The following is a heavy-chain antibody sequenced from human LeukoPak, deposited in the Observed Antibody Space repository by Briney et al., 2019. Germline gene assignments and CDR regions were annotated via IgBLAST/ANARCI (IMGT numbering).Heavy chain of an antibody. V-gene: IGHV4-59*01. CDR3: ARGSPSSGFHLGAFDI. CDR1: GGSISSCY. CDR2: IYYSGST. J-gene: IGHJ3*02. D-gene: IGHD3-22*01. Sequence: SETLSLTCTVSGGSISSCYWSWIRQPPGKGLEWIGYIYYSGSTNYTPSLKSRVTISVDTSKNQFSLKLSSVTAADTAVYYCARGSPSSGFHLGAFDIWGQGTMVTVSS.